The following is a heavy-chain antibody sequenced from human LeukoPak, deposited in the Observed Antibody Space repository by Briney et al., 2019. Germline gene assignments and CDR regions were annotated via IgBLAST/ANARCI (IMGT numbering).Heavy chain of an antibody. Sequence: GGSLRLSCAASGFTFSSYAMSWIRQVPAKGLEWVSAISTTTYYADFVEGRFTISRDNTKNTPYLQMTSLRAEDTAVYYCAKPIGPRYGDYHNSCFDSGGKETLVTVSS. CDR1: GFTFSSYA. CDR3: AKPIGPRYGDYHNSCFDS. V-gene: IGHV3-23*01. J-gene: IGHJ5*01. D-gene: IGHD4-17*01. CDR2: ISTTT.